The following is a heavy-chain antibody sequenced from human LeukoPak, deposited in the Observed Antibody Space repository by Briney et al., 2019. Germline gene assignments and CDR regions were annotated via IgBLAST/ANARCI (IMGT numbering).Heavy chain of an antibody. CDR2: INPGGGST. Sequence: GASVKVSCKPSGYTFSTYYMHWVRQAPGQGLEWMGLINPGGGSTSYAQKFQGRVTMNRDTPTSTVYMGLSSLRSEDTAVYYCARDVVVVPSAHYTMDVWGQGTTVTVSS. D-gene: IGHD2-2*01. CDR1: GYTFSTYY. V-gene: IGHV1-46*01. CDR3: ARDVVVVPSAHYTMDV. J-gene: IGHJ6*02.